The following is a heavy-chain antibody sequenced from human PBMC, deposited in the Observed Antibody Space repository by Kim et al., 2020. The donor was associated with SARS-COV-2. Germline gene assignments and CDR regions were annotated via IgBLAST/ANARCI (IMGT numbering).Heavy chain of an antibody. Sequence: SETLSLTCTVSGASMFSYYWSWIRQPPGKGLEWIWYIYDSGSTNYIPSLKSRVSISVDTSKNQFSLKLSSVTAADTAIYYCARGTYRSSGYHFYMDVWGKGTTVTVSS. D-gene: IGHD6-19*01. CDR3: ARGTYRSSGYHFYMDV. CDR1: GASMFSYY. V-gene: IGHV4-59*01. J-gene: IGHJ6*03. CDR2: IYDSGST.